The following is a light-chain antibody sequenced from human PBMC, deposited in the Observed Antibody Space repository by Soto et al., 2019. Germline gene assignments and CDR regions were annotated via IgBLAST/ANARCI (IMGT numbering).Light chain of an antibody. Sequence: QAVLTQPPSVSAAPGQTVTISCSGRGSSIGNECVSWYQQFPGTAPKLLIYENDMRPSGIPDRFSGSKSGTSATLVITGLQPGDEADYYCGTWDSALSAWLFGGGTKLTVL. J-gene: IGLJ3*02. V-gene: IGLV1-51*01. CDR2: END. CDR1: GSSIGNEC. CDR3: GTWDSALSAWL.